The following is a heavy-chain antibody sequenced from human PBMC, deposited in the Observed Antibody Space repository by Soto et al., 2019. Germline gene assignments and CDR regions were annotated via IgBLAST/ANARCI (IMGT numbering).Heavy chain of an antibody. Sequence: QVQLVQSGAEVKKPGSSVKVSCKASGGTFSSYAISWVRQAPGQGLEWMGGIIPIFGTANYAQKFQGRVTIPADESTSTAYMELSSLRSEDTAVYYCRLEMATLPAFDIWGQGTMVTVSS. CDR1: GGTFSSYA. D-gene: IGHD5-12*01. CDR2: IIPIFGTA. V-gene: IGHV1-69*01. CDR3: RLEMATLPAFDI. J-gene: IGHJ3*02.